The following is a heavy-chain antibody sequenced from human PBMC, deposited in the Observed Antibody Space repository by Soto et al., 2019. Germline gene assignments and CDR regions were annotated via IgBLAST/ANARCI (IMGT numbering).Heavy chain of an antibody. Sequence: GGSLRLSCAASGFTFSSYAMSWVRQAPGKGLEWVSAISGSGGSTYYADSVKGRFTISRDNSKNTLHLQMNSLRAEDTAVYYCAKRPSLSGWSTFDYWGQGTLVTVS. CDR1: GFTFSSYA. CDR2: ISGSGGST. CDR3: AKRPSLSGWSTFDY. J-gene: IGHJ4*02. D-gene: IGHD6-19*01. V-gene: IGHV3-23*01.